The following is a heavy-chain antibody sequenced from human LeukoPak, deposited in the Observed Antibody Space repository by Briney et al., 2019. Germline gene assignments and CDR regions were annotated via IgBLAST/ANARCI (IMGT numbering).Heavy chain of an antibody. CDR2: IWYDGSNK. D-gene: IGHD3-16*01. J-gene: IGHJ4*02. Sequence: GRSLRLSCAASGFTFSSYGMHWVRQAPGKGLEWVAVIWYDGSNKYYADSVKGLFTISRDNSKNTLYLQMNSRRAEDTAVYYCAKEGGSGTGDYWGQGTLVTVSS. V-gene: IGHV3-33*06. CDR3: AKEGGSGTGDY. CDR1: GFTFSSYG.